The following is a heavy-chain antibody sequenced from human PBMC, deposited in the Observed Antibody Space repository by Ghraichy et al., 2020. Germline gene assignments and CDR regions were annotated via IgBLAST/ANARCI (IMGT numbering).Heavy chain of an antibody. J-gene: IGHJ5*02. V-gene: IGHV4-59*08. CDR2: LYHSGST. CDR1: GDSISSYY. D-gene: IGHD4-17*01. CDR3: ARSRDATLTTLDWFDP. Sequence: SQTLSLTCTVSGDSISSYYWSWIRQPPGKGLEWIGYLYHSGSTNYNPSLKSRVTISVDTSKNQFSLKLTSVTAADTAVYYCARSRDATLTTLDWFDPWGQGTLVTVSS.